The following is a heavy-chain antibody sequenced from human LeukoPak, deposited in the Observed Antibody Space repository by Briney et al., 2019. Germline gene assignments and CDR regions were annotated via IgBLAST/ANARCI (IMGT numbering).Heavy chain of an antibody. CDR1: GFTFSSYA. J-gene: IGHJ4*02. Sequence: GGSLRLSCAASGFTFSSYAMSWVRQAPGKGREGVSAISGSGGSTYYADSVKGRFTISRDNSKNTLYLQMNSLGAEDTAVYYCAKGNWNYWFDYWGQGTLVTVSS. CDR2: ISGSGGST. D-gene: IGHD1-7*01. V-gene: IGHV3-23*01. CDR3: AKGNWNYWFDY.